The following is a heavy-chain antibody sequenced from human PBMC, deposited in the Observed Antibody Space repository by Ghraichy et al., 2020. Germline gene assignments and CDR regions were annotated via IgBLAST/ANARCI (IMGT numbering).Heavy chain of an antibody. CDR1: GFRFGNFG. V-gene: IGHV3-33*01. J-gene: IGHJ3*02. D-gene: IGHD6-13*01. CDR2: IWYDGSKK. Sequence: GGSLRLSCAASGFRFGNFGMNWVRQAPGKGLEWVTVIWYDGSKKYYGDSVKGRFTTSRDNSKNTLDLQMSNLTAEDTAVYYCVRGSSRWREAFDIWGQGTRVTVSP. CDR3: VRGSSRWREAFDI.